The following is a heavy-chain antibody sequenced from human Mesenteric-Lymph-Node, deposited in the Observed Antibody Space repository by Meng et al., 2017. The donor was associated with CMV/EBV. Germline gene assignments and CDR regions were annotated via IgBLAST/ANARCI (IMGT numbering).Heavy chain of an antibody. Sequence: GESLKISCKGSGYRFTTDWIGWVRQMPGKGLEWMGVIYPGDSDTRYSPSFQGQVTISADKSISTAYLHWSSLKASDTAMDCCGRLEDFYYGIDVWGQGTTVTVSS. J-gene: IGHJ6*02. CDR2: IYPGDSDT. CDR3: GRLEDFYYGIDV. V-gene: IGHV5-51*01. D-gene: IGHD2-15*01. CDR1: GYRFTTDW.